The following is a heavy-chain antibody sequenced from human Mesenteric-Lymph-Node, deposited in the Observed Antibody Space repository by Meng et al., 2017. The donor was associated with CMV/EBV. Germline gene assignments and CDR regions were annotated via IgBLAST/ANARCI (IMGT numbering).Heavy chain of an antibody. CDR3: ARGSSYDILTGYFDY. CDR2: INHSGST. D-gene: IGHD3-9*01. V-gene: IGHV4-34*01. Sequence: QVQLHQWGAGLLEPSETLSVTCAVYGGSFSGYYWNWIRQSPEKGLEWIGEINHSGSTTYNPSFTSRIIISVDTSTNQISPNMSSVTAADTAVYYCARGSSYDILTGYFDYWGQGALVTVSS. J-gene: IGHJ4*02. CDR1: GGSFSGYY.